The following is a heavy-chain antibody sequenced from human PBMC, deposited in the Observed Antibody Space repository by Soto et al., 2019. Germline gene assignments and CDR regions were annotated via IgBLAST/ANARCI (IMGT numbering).Heavy chain of an antibody. D-gene: IGHD5-12*01. V-gene: IGHV4-39*01. CDR2: IYYSGST. J-gene: IGHJ4*02. CDR3: ARLCFLWGGYNPSHFDD. Sequence: SETLSLTCTVSGGSISSSSYYWGWIRQPPGKGLEWIGSIYYSGSTYYNQSLKSRVTISVDTSKNKFSLKLSSVTAADTAVYYCARLCFLWGGYNPSHFDDWGQGTLVT. CDR1: GGSISSSSYY.